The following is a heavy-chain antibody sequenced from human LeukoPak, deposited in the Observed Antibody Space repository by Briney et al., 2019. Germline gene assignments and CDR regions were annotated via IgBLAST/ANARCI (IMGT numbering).Heavy chain of an antibody. CDR2: NSGYNGNT. J-gene: IGHJ4*02. CDR1: GYTFTSYG. Sequence: ASVKVSCKASGYTFTSYGINWVRQAPGQGLEWMGWNSGYNGNTNYAQKLQGRVTMTTDTSTSTAYIELRSLESDDTAMYYCASPSPYSGSYTVWGQGTPVTVSS. D-gene: IGHD1-26*01. V-gene: IGHV1-18*01. CDR3: ASPSPYSGSYTV.